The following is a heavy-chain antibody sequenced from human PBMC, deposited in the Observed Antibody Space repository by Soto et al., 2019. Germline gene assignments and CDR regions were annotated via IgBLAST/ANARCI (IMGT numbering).Heavy chain of an antibody. D-gene: IGHD6-13*01. CDR2: ISAYNGNT. CDR1: GYTFTSYG. V-gene: IGHV1-18*01. J-gene: IGHJ4*02. CDR3: ARVGSSIAAAVPYFDY. Sequence: ASVKVSCKASGYTFTSYGISWVRQAPGQGLEWMGWISAYNGNTNYAQKLQGRVTMTTDTSTSTAYMGLRSLRSDDTAVYYCARVGSSIAAAVPYFDYWGQGTLVTVSS.